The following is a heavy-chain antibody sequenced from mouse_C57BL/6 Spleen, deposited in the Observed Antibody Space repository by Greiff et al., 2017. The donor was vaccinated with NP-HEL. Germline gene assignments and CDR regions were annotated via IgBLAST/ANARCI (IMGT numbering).Heavy chain of an antibody. Sequence: QVQLQQSGPGLVQPSQSLSITCTVSGFSLTSYGVHWVRQSPGKGLEWLGVIWSGGSTDYNAAFISRLSISKDNSKSQVFFKMKSLQADDTAIYYCARKGGITTVVAPMDYWGQGTSVTVSS. CDR3: ARKGGITTVVAPMDY. CDR2: IWSGGST. CDR1: GFSLTSYG. D-gene: IGHD1-1*01. V-gene: IGHV2-2*01. J-gene: IGHJ4*01.